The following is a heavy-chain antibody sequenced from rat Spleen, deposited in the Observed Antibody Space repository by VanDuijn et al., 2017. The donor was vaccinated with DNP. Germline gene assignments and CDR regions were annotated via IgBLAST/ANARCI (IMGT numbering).Heavy chain of an antibody. CDR1: GFTFSNYY. D-gene: IGHD1-5*01. J-gene: IGHJ2*01. Sequence: EVQLVESGGGLVQPGRSLKLSCAASGFTFSNYYMAWVRQAPTKGLELVAYISYAGGSTYHGDSVKGRFTLSRNNAESIIYLYMDSLRSEDTATYYCTTASTTYWGQGVMVTVSS. V-gene: IGHV5-20*01. CDR3: TTASTTY. CDR2: ISYAGGST.